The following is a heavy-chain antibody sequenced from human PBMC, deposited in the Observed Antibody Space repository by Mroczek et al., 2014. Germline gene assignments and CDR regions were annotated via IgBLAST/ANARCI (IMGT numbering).Heavy chain of an antibody. J-gene: IGHJ4*02. D-gene: IGHD6-13*01. V-gene: IGHV3-23*04. Sequence: VQLVQSGGGLVQPGGSLRLSCAASGFTFSSYAMSWVRQAPGKGLEWVSAISGSGGSTYYADSVKGRFTISRDNSKNTLYLQMNSLRAEDTAVYYCAKDKEYSSSWYHCYFDYWGQGTPGPPSPQ. CDR1: GFTFSSYA. CDR2: ISGSGGST. CDR3: AKDKEYSSSWYHCYFDY.